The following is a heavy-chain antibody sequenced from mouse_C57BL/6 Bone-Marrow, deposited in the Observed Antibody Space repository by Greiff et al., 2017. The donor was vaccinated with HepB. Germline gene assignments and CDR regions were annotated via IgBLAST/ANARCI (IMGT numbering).Heavy chain of an antibody. D-gene: IGHD1-1*01. CDR1: GFSLTSYG. V-gene: IGHV2-6-1*01. CDR2: IWSDGST. Sequence: VKLVESGPGLVAPSQSLSITCTVSGFSLTSYGVHWVRQPPGKGLEWLVVIWSDGSTTYNSALKSRLSISKDNSKSQVFLKMNSLQTDDTAMYYCARHPGYYGSSYWYFDVWGTGTTVTVSS. CDR3: ARHPGYYGSSYWYFDV. J-gene: IGHJ1*03.